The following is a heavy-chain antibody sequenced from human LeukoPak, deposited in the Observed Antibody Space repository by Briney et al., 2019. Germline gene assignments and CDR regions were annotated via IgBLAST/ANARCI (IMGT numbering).Heavy chain of an antibody. D-gene: IGHD4-17*01. Sequence: QPGGSLRLSCAASGFTLSSYAMSWVRQAPGKGLEWVSAISGSGGSTYYADSVKGRFTISRDNSKNTLYLQMNSLRAEDTAVYYCAKDHGDYGDYGIWEYFQHWGQGTLVTVSS. CDR3: AKDHGDYGDYGIWEYFQH. V-gene: IGHV3-23*01. CDR2: ISGSGGST. J-gene: IGHJ1*01. CDR1: GFTLSSYA.